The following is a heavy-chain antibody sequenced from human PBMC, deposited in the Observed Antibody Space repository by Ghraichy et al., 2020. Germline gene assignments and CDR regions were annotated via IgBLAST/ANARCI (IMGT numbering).Heavy chain of an antibody. Sequence: SETLSLTCAVYGGSFSGYYWSWIRQPPGKGLEWIGEINHRGSTNYNPSLKSRVTISVDTSKNQISLKLSSVTAADTAVYYCARSFFSSGWYRVDFDYWGQGTLVTVSS. D-gene: IGHD6-19*01. J-gene: IGHJ4*02. V-gene: IGHV4-34*01. CDR3: ARSFFSSGWYRVDFDY. CDR1: GGSFSGYY. CDR2: INHRGST.